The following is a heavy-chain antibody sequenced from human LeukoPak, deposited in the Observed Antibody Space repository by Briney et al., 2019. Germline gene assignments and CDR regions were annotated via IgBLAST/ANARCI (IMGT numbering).Heavy chain of an antibody. CDR2: ISYDGSDK. Sequence: ARSLRLSCAASGFTFSSYGMHWVRQAPGKGLEWVAVISYDGSDKYYADSVKGRFTISRDNSKNTLYLQMNSLRAEDTAAYYCAKAHYDIWAIDYWGQGTLVTVSS. CDR1: GFTFSSYG. J-gene: IGHJ4*02. CDR3: AKAHYDIWAIDY. V-gene: IGHV3-30*18. D-gene: IGHD3-9*01.